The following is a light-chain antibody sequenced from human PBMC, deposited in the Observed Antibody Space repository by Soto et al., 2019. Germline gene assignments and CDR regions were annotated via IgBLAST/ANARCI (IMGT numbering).Light chain of an antibody. CDR3: SSYSSDIAFV. CDR2: EVT. J-gene: IGLJ1*01. V-gene: IGLV2-14*01. CDR1: SSDIGAYNY. Sequence: QSALTQPASVSGSPGQSITISCTGTSSDIGAYNYVSWYQQHPGKAPKLMIYEVTNRPSGISNRFSGSRSGNTASLSISGLQAEDEADYYCSSYSSDIAFVFGTGTKLTVL.